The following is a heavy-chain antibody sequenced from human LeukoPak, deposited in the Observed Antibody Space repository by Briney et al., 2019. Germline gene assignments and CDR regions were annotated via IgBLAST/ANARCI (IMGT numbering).Heavy chain of an antibody. D-gene: IGHD2-2*02. CDR1: GFTFSSYA. J-gene: IGHJ6*02. CDR2: ISSSGGST. Sequence: PGGSLRLSCAASGFTFSSYAMSWVRQAPGEGLEWVSAISSSGGSTYYADSVKGRFTISRDNSKNTLYLQMNSLRAEDTAVYYCAKAGYCSSTSCYRNHGMDVWGQGTTVTVFS. CDR3: AKAGYCSSTSCYRNHGMDV. V-gene: IGHV3-23*01.